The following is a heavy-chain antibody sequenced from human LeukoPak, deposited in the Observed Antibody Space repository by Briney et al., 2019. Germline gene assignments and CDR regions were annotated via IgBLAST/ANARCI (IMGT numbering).Heavy chain of an antibody. CDR1: GYTFTSYG. J-gene: IGHJ4*02. V-gene: IGHV1-18*01. CDR2: ISAYNGNT. CDR3: ARLKYCTNGVCYAGFDY. D-gene: IGHD2-8*01. Sequence: ASVKVSCKPSGYTFTSYGISWVRQAPGQGLEWMGWISAYNGNTNYAQKLQGRVTMTTDTSTSTAYMELRGLRSEDTAVYYCARLKYCTNGVCYAGFDYWGQGTLVTVSS.